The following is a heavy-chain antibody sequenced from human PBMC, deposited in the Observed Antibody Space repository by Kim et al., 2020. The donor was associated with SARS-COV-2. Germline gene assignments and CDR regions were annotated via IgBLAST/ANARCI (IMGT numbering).Heavy chain of an antibody. J-gene: IGHJ6*02. Sequence: GGSLRLSCAASGFTFSSYAMSWVRQAPGKGLEWVSAISGSGGSTYYADSVKGRFTISRDNSKNTLYLQMNSLRAEDTAVYYCATTQQWLESYYYYGMDVWGQGHTVTVSS. CDR1: GFTFSSYA. V-gene: IGHV3-23*01. CDR2: ISGSGGST. D-gene: IGHD6-19*01. CDR3: ATTQQWLESYYYYGMDV.